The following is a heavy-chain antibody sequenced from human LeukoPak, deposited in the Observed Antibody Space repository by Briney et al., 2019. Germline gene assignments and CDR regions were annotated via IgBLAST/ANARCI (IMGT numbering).Heavy chain of an antibody. CDR3: ARIRGEGGYSSSWYPQLDDY. J-gene: IGHJ4*02. D-gene: IGHD6-13*01. CDR2: IYYSGST. Sequence: PSETLSLTCTVSGGSISSSSYYWGWIRQPPGKGLEWIGSIYYSGSTYYNPSLKSRVTISVDTSKNQFSLKLSSVTAADTAVYYCARIRGEGGYSSSWYPQLDDYWGQGTLVTVSS. CDR1: GGSISSSSYY. V-gene: IGHV4-39*01.